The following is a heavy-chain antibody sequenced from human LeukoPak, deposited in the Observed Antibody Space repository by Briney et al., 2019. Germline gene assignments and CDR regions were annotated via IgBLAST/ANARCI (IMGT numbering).Heavy chain of an antibody. J-gene: IGHJ4*02. D-gene: IGHD3-22*01. CDR1: GGSISSSSYY. CDR3: ARLPLVDSSGFDY. V-gene: IGHV4-39*01. Sequence: SETLSLTCTVSGGSISSSSYYWGWIRQPPGKGLEWIGSIYYSGSTYYNPSLKSRVTISVDTSKNQFSLKLRSVTAADTAVYYCARLPLVDSSGFDYWGQGTLVTVSS. CDR2: IYYSGST.